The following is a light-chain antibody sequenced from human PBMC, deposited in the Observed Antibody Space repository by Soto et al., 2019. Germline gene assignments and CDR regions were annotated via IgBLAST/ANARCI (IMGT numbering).Light chain of an antibody. CDR3: KQYASSPQT. CDR2: GAS. CDR1: QSVRSSY. J-gene: IGKJ1*01. V-gene: IGKV3-20*01. Sequence: IVLTQSPGTLSLSPGERATLSCRASQSVRSSYLAWYRQKPGQAPRLLMYGASSRATGIPDRFSGSGSGTDFTLIIIRLEPEDFAVYYCKQYASSPQTFGQGTKVDIK.